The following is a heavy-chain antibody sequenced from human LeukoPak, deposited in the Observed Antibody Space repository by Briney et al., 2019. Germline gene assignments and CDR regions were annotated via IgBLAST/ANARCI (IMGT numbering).Heavy chain of an antibody. D-gene: IGHD2-8*01. CDR2: INHSGST. Sequence: PSETLSLTCAVYGGSFSGYYWSWIRQPPGKGLEWIGEINHSGSTNYNPSLKSRVTISVDTSKNQFSLKLSSVTAADTAVYYCARGGGHCTNGVCPPWFESWGQGMLVTVSS. V-gene: IGHV4-34*01. J-gene: IGHJ5*01. CDR1: GGSFSGYY. CDR3: ARGGGHCTNGVCPPWFES.